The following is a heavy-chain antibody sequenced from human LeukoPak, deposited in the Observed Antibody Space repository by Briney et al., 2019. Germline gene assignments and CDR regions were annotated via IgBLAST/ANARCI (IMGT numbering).Heavy chain of an antibody. D-gene: IGHD2-15*01. CDR1: GGTFSSYA. CDR2: IIPIFGTA. CDR3: ARAGERVAFDY. V-gene: IGHV1-69*05. J-gene: IGHJ4*02. Sequence: ASMKVSCKASGGTFSSYAISWVRQAPGQGLEWMGRIIPIFGTANYAQKFQGRVTITTDESTSTAYMELSSLRSEDTAVYYCARAGERVAFDYWGQGTLVTVSS.